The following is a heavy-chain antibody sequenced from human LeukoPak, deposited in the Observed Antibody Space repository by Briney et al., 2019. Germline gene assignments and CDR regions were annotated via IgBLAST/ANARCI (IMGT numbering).Heavy chain of an antibody. CDR1: GYSISSGYN. V-gene: IGHV4-38-2*02. Sequence: SETLSLTCTVSGYSISSGYNWDRIRQPPGKGLEWIGSIYHSGSTYYNPSLKSRVTISVDTSKNQFSLKLSSVTAADTAVYYCARGQYLVYWGQGTLVTVSS. D-gene: IGHD2-2*01. CDR2: IYHSGST. J-gene: IGHJ4*02. CDR3: ARGQYLVY.